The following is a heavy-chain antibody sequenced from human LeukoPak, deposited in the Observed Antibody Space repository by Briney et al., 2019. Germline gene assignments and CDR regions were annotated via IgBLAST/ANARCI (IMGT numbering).Heavy chain of an antibody. Sequence: GSVKVSCKASGYTFTSYGISWVRQAPGQGLQWMGWISAYNHNANYAQKFQGRVSMTTDTPTSTAYMELRNLRSDDTAVYYCARSYCSSTCCPGSRFDPWGQGTLVSVSS. J-gene: IGHJ5*02. CDR3: ARSYCSSTCCPGSRFDP. V-gene: IGHV1-18*01. CDR1: GYTFTSYG. CDR2: ISAYNHNA. D-gene: IGHD2-2*01.